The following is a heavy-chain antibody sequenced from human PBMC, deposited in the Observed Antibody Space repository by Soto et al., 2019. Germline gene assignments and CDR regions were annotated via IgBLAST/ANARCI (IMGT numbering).Heavy chain of an antibody. D-gene: IGHD1-1*01. CDR3: ARTRRTGRRFDY. CDR2: IYHSGST. J-gene: IGHJ4*02. V-gene: IGHV4-30-2*01. Sequence: SETLSLTCAVSGSSISSGGYSWSWIRQPPGKGLEWIGYIYHSGSTYYNPSLKSRVTMSIDTSKNQFSLKLSAVTAADTALYKCARTRRTGRRFDYWRKGNLVT. CDR1: GSSISSGGYS.